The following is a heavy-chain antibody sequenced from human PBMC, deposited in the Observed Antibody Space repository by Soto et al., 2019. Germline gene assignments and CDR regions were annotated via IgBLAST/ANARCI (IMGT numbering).Heavy chain of an antibody. D-gene: IGHD3-16*02. CDR2: INHSGST. CDR3: ARPLYIWGSYRAAIRNWFDP. V-gene: IGHV4-34*01. CDR1: GGSFSGYY. J-gene: IGHJ5*02. Sequence: PSETLSLTCAVYGGSFSGYYWSWIRQPPGKGLEWIGEINHSGSTNYNPSLKSRVTISVDTSKNQFSLKLSSVTAADTAVYYCARPLYIWGSYRAAIRNWFDPWGQGTLVTVS.